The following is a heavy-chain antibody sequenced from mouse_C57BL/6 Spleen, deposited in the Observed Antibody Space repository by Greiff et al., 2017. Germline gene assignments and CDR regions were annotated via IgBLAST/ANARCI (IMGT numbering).Heavy chain of an antibody. CDR1: GYTFTDYY. V-gene: IGHV1-19*01. CDR3: ARRGITIDGLDV. J-gene: IGHJ1*03. Sequence: EVQLQQSGPVLVKPGASVKMSCKASGYTFTDYYMNWVKQSHGKSLEWIGVINPYNGGTSYNQKFTGKATLTVDQSSSTAYMELNSLTSEDSAFDNCARRGITIDGLDVWGTGTTVTVSS. CDR2: INPYNGGT. D-gene: IGHD2-4*01.